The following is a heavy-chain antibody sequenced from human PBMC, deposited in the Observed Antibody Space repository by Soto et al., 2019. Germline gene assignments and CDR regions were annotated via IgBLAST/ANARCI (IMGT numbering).Heavy chain of an antibody. CDR1: GYTFTSYG. CDR2: ISAYNGNT. Sequence: QVQLVQSGAEVKKPGASVKVSCKASGYTFTSYGISWVRQAPGQGLEWMGWISAYNGNTNYAQKLQGRVTMTTDTSTSTAYRELRSLRSDDTAVYYCARGYCSGGSCYPGFNYYYGMDVWGQGTTVTVSS. CDR3: ARGYCSGGSCYPGFNYYYGMDV. J-gene: IGHJ6*02. V-gene: IGHV1-18*01. D-gene: IGHD2-15*01.